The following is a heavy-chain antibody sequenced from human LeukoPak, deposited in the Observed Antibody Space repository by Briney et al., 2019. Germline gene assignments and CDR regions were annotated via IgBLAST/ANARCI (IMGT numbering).Heavy chain of an antibody. J-gene: IGHJ5*02. D-gene: IGHD2-2*01. CDR3: ARLVGYCSSSCWFDP. Sequence: SETLSLTCAVYGGSFSGYYWSWIRQPPGKGLEWIGEINHSGSTNYNPSLKSRVTISIDTSKNQFSLKLSSVTAADTAVYYCARLVGYCSSSCWFDPWGQGTLVTVSS. CDR1: GGSFSGYY. CDR2: INHSGST. V-gene: IGHV4-34*01.